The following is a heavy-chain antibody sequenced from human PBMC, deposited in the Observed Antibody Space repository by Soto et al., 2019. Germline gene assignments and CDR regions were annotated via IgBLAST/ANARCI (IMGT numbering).Heavy chain of an antibody. CDR1: GGSISSGGYY. CDR2: IYYSGST. D-gene: IGHD6-19*01. V-gene: IGHV4-31*03. Sequence: QVQLQESGPGLVKPSQTLSLTCTVSGGSISSGGYYWSWIRQHPGKGLEWIGYIYYSGSTYYNPSLKSRXXIXVXXSKNQFSLKLSSVTAADTAVYYCARDGAVAGHFDYWGQGTLVTVSS. J-gene: IGHJ4*02. CDR3: ARDGAVAGHFDY.